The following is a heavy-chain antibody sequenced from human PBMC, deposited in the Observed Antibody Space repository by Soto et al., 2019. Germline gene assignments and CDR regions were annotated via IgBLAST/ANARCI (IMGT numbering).Heavy chain of an antibody. CDR3: ARGRLGYCSGGSCYYFDY. CDR1: GGSFSGYY. D-gene: IGHD2-15*01. J-gene: IGHJ4*02. CDR2: INHSGST. Sequence: QVQLQQWGAGLLKPSETLSLTCAVYGGSFSGYYWSWIRQPPGKGLEWIGEINHSGSTNYNPSLKGRVTISVDTSKNQFSLKLSSVTAADTAVYYCARGRLGYCSGGSCYYFDYWGQGTLVTVSS. V-gene: IGHV4-34*01.